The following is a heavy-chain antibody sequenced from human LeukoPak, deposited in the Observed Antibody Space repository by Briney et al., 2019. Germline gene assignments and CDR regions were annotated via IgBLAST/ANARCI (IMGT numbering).Heavy chain of an antibody. V-gene: IGHV1-2*02. Sequence: ASVKVSCKASGYTFTGYYMHWVRQAPGQGLEWMGWINPNSGGTNYAQKFQGRVTMTRDTSISTAYMELSRLRPDDTAVYYCAREYCSSTSCYIRLFASDIWGQGTMVTVSS. D-gene: IGHD2-2*02. CDR1: GYTFTGYY. J-gene: IGHJ3*02. CDR2: INPNSGGT. CDR3: AREYCSSTSCYIRLFASDI.